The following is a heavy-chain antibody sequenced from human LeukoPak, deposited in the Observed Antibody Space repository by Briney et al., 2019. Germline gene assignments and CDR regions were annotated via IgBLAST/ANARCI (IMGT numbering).Heavy chain of an antibody. CDR2: ISGSGGST. CDR1: GFTFSSYA. Sequence: GGSLRLSCAASGFTFSSYAMSWVRQAPGKGLEWVSAISGSGGSTYYADSVKGRFTISRDNSKNTLYLQMNSLRAEDTAVYYCARVYYDFWSGYYHLDYWGQGTLVTVSS. J-gene: IGHJ4*02. D-gene: IGHD3-3*01. V-gene: IGHV3-23*01. CDR3: ARVYYDFWSGYYHLDY.